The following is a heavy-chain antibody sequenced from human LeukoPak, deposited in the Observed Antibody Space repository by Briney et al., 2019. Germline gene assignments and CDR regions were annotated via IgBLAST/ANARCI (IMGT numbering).Heavy chain of an antibody. CDR3: AKDGGYSYGYYFDY. Sequence: PGRSLRLSCAASGFTFSSYGMHWVRQAPGKGLEWVAVISYDGSNKYYADSVKGRFTISRDNSKNTLYLQMNSLRAEDTAVYYCAKDGGYSYGYYFDYWGQGTLVTVSS. CDR1: GFTFSSYG. D-gene: IGHD5-18*01. J-gene: IGHJ4*02. CDR2: ISYDGSNK. V-gene: IGHV3-30*18.